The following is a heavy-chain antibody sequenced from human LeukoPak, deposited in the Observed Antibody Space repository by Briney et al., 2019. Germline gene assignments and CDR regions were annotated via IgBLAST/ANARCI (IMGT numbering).Heavy chain of an antibody. Sequence: ASVKVSCKASGYTFTSYGISWVRQAPGQGLEWMGWISAYNGNTNYAQKLQGRVTMTTDTSTSTAYMELRSLRSDDTAVYYCARLGYSYGLTNWFDPWGQGTLVTVSS. CDR1: GYTFTSYG. J-gene: IGHJ5*02. V-gene: IGHV1-18*01. D-gene: IGHD5-18*01. CDR2: ISAYNGNT. CDR3: ARLGYSYGLTNWFDP.